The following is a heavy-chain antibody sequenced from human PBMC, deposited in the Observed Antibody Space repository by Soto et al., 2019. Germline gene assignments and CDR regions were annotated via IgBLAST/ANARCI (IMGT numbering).Heavy chain of an antibody. V-gene: IGHV3-30*18. J-gene: IGHJ4*02. CDR3: AKDEGVGGTLGLFDY. CDR2: MSSDGSKI. Sequence: QVQLVESGGGAAQPGGSLRLSCVASGFDFTYYAMHWVRQAPGKGLESVAVMSSDGSKIHHTDSVKGRFTISRDNSKNTLYLQMNSLRKEDTAVYFCAKDEGVGGTLGLFDYWGQGTLVSVSS. D-gene: IGHD1-26*01. CDR1: GFDFTYYA.